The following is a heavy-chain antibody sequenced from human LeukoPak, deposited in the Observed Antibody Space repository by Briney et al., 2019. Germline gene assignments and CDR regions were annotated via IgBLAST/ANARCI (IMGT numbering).Heavy chain of an antibody. CDR1: GGTFSSYA. J-gene: IGHJ3*02. CDR3: ARVNYYDSSGYYYAAFDI. D-gene: IGHD3-22*01. CDR2: IIPIFGTA. Sequence: SVKVSCKASGGTFSSYAISWVRQAPGQGLEWMGGIIPIFGTANYAQKFQGRVTITADESTSTAYMELSSLRSEDTAVYYCARVNYYDSSGYYYAAFDIWGQGTMVTVSS. V-gene: IGHV1-69*13.